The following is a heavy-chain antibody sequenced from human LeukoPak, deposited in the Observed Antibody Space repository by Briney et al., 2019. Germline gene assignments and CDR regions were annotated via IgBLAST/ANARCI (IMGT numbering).Heavy chain of an antibody. Sequence: GGSLRLSCAASGFTFSSYGMNWVRQAPGKGLEWVSGISGSGGSTYYADSVKGRFTISRDNSKNTLYLQMNSLRAEDTAVYYCARTPTTVTTPFWDYWGQGTLVTVSS. J-gene: IGHJ4*02. CDR2: ISGSGGST. D-gene: IGHD4-17*01. V-gene: IGHV3-23*01. CDR1: GFTFSSYG. CDR3: ARTPTTVTTPFWDY.